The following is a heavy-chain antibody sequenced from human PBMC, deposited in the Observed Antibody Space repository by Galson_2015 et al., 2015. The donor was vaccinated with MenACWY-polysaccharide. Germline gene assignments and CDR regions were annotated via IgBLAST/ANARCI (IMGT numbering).Heavy chain of an antibody. CDR1: GYSFPSNW. J-gene: IGHJ4*02. D-gene: IGHD4-17*01. Sequence: QSGAEVKKPGESLTISFKGSGYSFPSNWIGWVRQMPGKGLEWMGIIYPADSDTRYSPSFQGQVTISADKSISTAYLQWSSLKASDTAVYYCARLSATGTVTFDYWGQGTLVTVSS. V-gene: IGHV5-51*03. CDR2: IYPADSDT. CDR3: ARLSATGTVTFDY.